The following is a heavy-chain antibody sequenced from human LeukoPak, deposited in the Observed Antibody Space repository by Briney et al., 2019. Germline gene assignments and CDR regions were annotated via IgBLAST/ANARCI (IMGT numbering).Heavy chain of an antibody. CDR1: GGSISSGSYY. CDR3: ARDPTY. Sequence: TLSLTCTVSGGSISSGSYYWSWIRQPAGKGLEWIGRIYTSGSTNYNPSLKSRVTISVDTSKNQFSLKLSSVTAADTAVYYCARDPTYWGQGTLVTVSS. CDR2: IYTSGST. V-gene: IGHV4-61*02. J-gene: IGHJ4*02.